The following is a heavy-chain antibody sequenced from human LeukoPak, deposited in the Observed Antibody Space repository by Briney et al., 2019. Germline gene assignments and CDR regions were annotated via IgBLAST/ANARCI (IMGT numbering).Heavy chain of an antibody. D-gene: IGHD5-18*01. CDR2: IYYSGST. CDR1: GGSISSYY. CDR3: AGGYSYGSTYYYMDV. J-gene: IGHJ6*03. V-gene: IGHV4-59*01. Sequence: SETLSLTCTVSGGSISSYYWSWIRQPPGKGLEWVGYIYYSGSTNYNPSLKSRVTISVDTSKNQFSLKLSSVTAADTAVYYCAGGYSYGSTYYYMDVWGKGTTVTVSS.